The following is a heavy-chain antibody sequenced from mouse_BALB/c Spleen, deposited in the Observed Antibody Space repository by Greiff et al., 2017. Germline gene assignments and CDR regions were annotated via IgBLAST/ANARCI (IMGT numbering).Heavy chain of an antibody. CDR2: ISYSGST. Sequence: EVQGVESGPGLVKPSQSLSLTSTVTGYSITSDYAWNWIRQFPGNKLEWMGYISYSGSTSYNPSLKSRISITRDTSKNQFFLQLNSVTTEDTATYYCARGGSAMDYWGQGTSVTVSS. CDR3: ARGGSAMDY. CDR1: GYSITSDYA. V-gene: IGHV3-2*02. J-gene: IGHJ4*01.